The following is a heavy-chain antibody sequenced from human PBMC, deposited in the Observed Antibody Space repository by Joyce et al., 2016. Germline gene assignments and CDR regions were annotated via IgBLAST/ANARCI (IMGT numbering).Heavy chain of an antibody. CDR1: GYTFTSFY. CDR2: INTSGGTT. Sequence: QVQLVQSGAEVKKPGASVKVSCKASGYTFTSFYIQWVRQAPGHGLEGVGMINTSGGTTTYAQKFQGRVTMTRDTSTSTVYMELSSLRSDDTAVYYCARRVAARSDWFDPWGQGTLVTVSS. D-gene: IGHD6-6*01. CDR3: ARRVAARSDWFDP. V-gene: IGHV1-46*01. J-gene: IGHJ5*02.